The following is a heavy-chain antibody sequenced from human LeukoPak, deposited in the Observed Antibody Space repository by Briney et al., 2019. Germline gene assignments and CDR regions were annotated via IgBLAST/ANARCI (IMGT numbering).Heavy chain of an antibody. CDR3: AKCIYYYDSSGYYLGY. D-gene: IGHD3-22*01. V-gene: IGHV3-74*03. CDR2: ISPDGSTT. Sequence: GGSLRLSCAASGFTFSSHWMHWVRQAPGKGLVWVSRISPDGSTTKNADSVKGRFTISRDNARSTLYLQMNSLRAEDTAVYYCAKCIYYYDSSGYYLGYWGQGTLVTVSS. J-gene: IGHJ4*02. CDR1: GFTFSSHW.